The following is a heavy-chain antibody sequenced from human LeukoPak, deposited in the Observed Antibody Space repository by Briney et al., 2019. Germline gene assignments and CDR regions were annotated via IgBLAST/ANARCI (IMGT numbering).Heavy chain of an antibody. V-gene: IGHV5-51*01. CDR3: ARSLIDFWGGYYTSSFDY. J-gene: IGHJ4*02. CDR2: IYPGDSDT. D-gene: IGHD3-3*01. CDR1: GYSFTSFW. Sequence: GESLKISCKGSGYSFTSFWIGWVRQMPGKGLEWMGIIYPGDSDTRYSPSFQGQVTISADKSISTAYLQWSSLKASDTAMYYCARSLIDFWGGYYTSSFDYWGQGTLVTVSS.